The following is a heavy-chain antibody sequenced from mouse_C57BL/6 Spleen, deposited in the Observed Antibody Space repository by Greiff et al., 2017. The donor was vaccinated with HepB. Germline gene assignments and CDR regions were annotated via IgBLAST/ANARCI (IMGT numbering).Heavy chain of an antibody. D-gene: IGHD2-5*01. V-gene: IGHV1-82*01. CDR2: IYPGDGDT. Sequence: QVQLQQSGPELVKPGASVKISCKASGYAFSSSWMNWVKQRPGKGLAWIGRIYPGDGDTNYNGKFKGTATLTADKSTSTAYMQLSSRTSEDTAVYFCARSETYYSNSVDDWGQGTTLTVSS. CDR1: GYAFSSSW. J-gene: IGHJ2*01. CDR3: ARSETYYSNSVDD.